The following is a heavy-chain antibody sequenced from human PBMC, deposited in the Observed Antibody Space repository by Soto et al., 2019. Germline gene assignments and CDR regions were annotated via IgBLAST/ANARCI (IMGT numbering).Heavy chain of an antibody. CDR2: IYYSGST. CDR1: DGSISTGGYY. CDR3: ARGLSVTLFDN. Sequence: QVQLQESGPGLVKPSQTLSLTCTVSDGSISTGGYYWTWIRQHPGKGLEWIGYIYYSGSTYYNPSLKSRVTISVDTCKNQFSLKLSSVTAADTAVYYCARGLSVTLFDNWGQGTLVTVSS. V-gene: IGHV4-31*03. J-gene: IGHJ4*02. D-gene: IGHD4-17*01.